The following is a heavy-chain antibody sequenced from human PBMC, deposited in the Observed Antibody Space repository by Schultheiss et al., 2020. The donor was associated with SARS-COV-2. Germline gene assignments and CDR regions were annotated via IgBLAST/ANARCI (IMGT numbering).Heavy chain of an antibody. J-gene: IGHJ6*03. Sequence: SETLSLTCTVSGGSISSYYWSWIRQPPGKGLEWIGSIYYSGSTYYNPSLKSRVTISVDTSKNQFSLKLSSVTAADTAVYYCARTPNYYYYYMDVWGKGTTVTVSS. CDR3: ARTPNYYYYYMDV. V-gene: IGHV4-59*04. CDR2: IYYSGST. CDR1: GGSISSYY.